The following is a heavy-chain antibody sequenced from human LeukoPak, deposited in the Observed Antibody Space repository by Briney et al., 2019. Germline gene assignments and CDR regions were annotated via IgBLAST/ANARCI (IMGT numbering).Heavy chain of an antibody. CDR2: IYYSGST. CDR3: ASAGYYYDSSGYYQFDY. D-gene: IGHD3-22*01. Sequence: PSETLSLTCAVYGGSFSGYYWSWIRQHPGKGLEWIGYIYYSGSTYYNPSLKSRVTISVDTSKNQFSLKLSSVTAADTAVYYCASAGYYYDSSGYYQFDYWGQGTLVTVSS. CDR1: GGSFSGYY. V-gene: IGHV4-31*11. J-gene: IGHJ4*02.